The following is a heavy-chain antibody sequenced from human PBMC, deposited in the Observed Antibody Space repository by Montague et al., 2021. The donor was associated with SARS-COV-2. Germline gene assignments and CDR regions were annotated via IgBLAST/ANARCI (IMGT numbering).Heavy chain of an antibody. Sequence: TLSLTCTVSGGSISSGGYYWSWIRQHPGQGLDWIGYIYYSGSTYYNPSLKSRVTIAVDTTKNQFSLKPSSVTAADAAVYYCARGDDLVQGVLPAEDAFDIWGQGTMVTVSS. V-gene: IGHV4-31*03. J-gene: IGHJ3*02. CDR1: GGSISSGGYY. CDR3: ARGDDLVQGVLPAEDAFDI. CDR2: IYYSGST. D-gene: IGHD3-10*01.